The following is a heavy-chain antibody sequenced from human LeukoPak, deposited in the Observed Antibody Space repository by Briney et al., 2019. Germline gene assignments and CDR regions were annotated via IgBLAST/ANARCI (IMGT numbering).Heavy chain of an antibody. J-gene: IGHJ5*02. CDR1: GFTFSSYA. Sequence: PGGSLRLSCAASGFTFSSYAMSWVRQAPGKGLEWVSAISGSGGSTYYADSVKGRFTISRDNAKNSLYLQMNSLRAEDTALYYCARDPEYCSGGSCYRYNWFDPWGQGTLVTVSS. D-gene: IGHD2-15*01. CDR3: ARDPEYCSGGSCYRYNWFDP. CDR2: ISGSGGST. V-gene: IGHV3-23*01.